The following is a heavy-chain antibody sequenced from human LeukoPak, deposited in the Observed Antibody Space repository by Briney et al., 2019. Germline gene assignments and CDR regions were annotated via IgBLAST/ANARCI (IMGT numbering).Heavy chain of an antibody. V-gene: IGHV1-2*02. Sequence: ASVKVSCKASGYTFTGYYMHWVRQAPGQGLEWMGWINPNSGGTNYAQKFQGRVTMTRNTSISTAYMELSSLRSEDTAVYYCARGGYSSSWLYYYYYMDVWGKGTTVTISS. CDR2: INPNSGGT. CDR1: GYTFTGYY. D-gene: IGHD6-13*01. J-gene: IGHJ6*03. CDR3: ARGGYSSSWLYYYYYMDV.